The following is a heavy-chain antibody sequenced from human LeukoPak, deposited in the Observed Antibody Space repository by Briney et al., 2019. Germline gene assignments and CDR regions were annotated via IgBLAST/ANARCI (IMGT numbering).Heavy chain of an antibody. V-gene: IGHV1-8*01. CDR3: ARATSWSPGQDHYYYGMDV. J-gene: IGHJ6*02. CDR1: GYTFTSYD. Sequence: ASVKVSCKASGYTFTSYDINWVRQATGQGLEWMGWMNPNSDNLGYAQKFQGRVTMTRNTSISTAYMELSSLRSEDTAVYYCARATSWSPGQDHYYYGMDVWGQGTTVTVSS. CDR2: MNPNSDNL. D-gene: IGHD2-8*02.